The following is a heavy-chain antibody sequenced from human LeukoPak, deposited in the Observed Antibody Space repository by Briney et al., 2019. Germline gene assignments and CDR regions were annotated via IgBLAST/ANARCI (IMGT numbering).Heavy chain of an antibody. CDR2: IHGDGRTT. J-gene: IGHJ5*02. V-gene: IGHV3-74*01. D-gene: IGHD6-13*01. CDR3: AKAAGRNWFDP. CDR1: GFTFSSYW. Sequence: GGSLRLSCAASGFTFSSYWIHWVRQVPGKGLVWVSRIHGDGRTTTYADSVKGRFTISRDNAKNTLYLQMNSLRAEDTAVYYCAKAAGRNWFDPWGQGTLVTVSS.